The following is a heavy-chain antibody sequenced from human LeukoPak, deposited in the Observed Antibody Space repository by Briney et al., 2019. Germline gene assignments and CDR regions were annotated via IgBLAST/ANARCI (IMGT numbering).Heavy chain of an antibody. J-gene: IGHJ4*02. CDR2: ISSSSSTI. V-gene: IGHV3-48*01. D-gene: IGHD6-6*01. CDR1: GFTFSTYS. CDR3: AGGASEYSSSGDFAY. Sequence: GGSLRLSRVVSGFTFSTYSMNWVRQAPGKGLEWVSYISSSSSTIYYADSVKGRFTISRDNAKKSLYLQMNSLGADDTAVYYCAGGASEYSSSGDFAYWGQGTLVTVSS.